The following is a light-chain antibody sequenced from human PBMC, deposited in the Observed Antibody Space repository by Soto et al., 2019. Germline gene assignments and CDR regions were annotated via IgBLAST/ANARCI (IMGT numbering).Light chain of an antibody. Sequence: EIVLTQSPGTLSLSPGERATLSCRASQSVSSSYLAWYQQKPGQPPRLLIYGVFTRATGIPDRFSGSGSGTDFTLTISRLEPGDFAVYYCQQYDSSVTFGQGTKVEMK. CDR1: QSVSSSY. CDR2: GVF. J-gene: IGKJ1*01. V-gene: IGKV3-20*01. CDR3: QQYDSSVT.